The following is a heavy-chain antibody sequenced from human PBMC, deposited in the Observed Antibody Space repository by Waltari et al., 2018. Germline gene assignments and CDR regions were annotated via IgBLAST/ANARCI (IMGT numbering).Heavy chain of an antibody. CDR2: IIPTFGTA. Sequence: QVQLVQSGAEVKKPGSSVKVSCKASGGTFSSYAISWVQQAPGQGLEWMGGIIPTFGTANYAQKFQGRVTVTADESTSTAYMELSSLRSEDTAVYYCAMRVSQLALDYWGQGTLVTVSS. J-gene: IGHJ4*02. V-gene: IGHV1-69*01. CDR1: GGTFSSYA. CDR3: AMRVSQLALDY. D-gene: IGHD6-6*01.